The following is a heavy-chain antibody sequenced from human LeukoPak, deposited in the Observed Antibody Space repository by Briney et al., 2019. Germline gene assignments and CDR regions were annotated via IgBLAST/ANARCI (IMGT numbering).Heavy chain of an antibody. CDR3: ARGDLLTGYST. Sequence: PSETLSLTCAVYGGSFSGYYWSWIRQPPGKGLEWIGEINHRGSTKYNPSLKSRATISVDTSKNQFSLKLSSVTAADTAVYYCARGDLLTGYSTWGQGALVTVSS. CDR2: INHRGST. J-gene: IGHJ5*02. V-gene: IGHV4-34*01. CDR1: GGSFSGYY. D-gene: IGHD3-9*01.